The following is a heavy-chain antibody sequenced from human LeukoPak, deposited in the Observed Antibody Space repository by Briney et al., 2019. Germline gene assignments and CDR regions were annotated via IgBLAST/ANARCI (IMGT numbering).Heavy chain of an antibody. CDR1: GGTFSSYA. CDR3: AREIRVGAARPVNWFDP. D-gene: IGHD6-6*01. J-gene: IGHJ5*02. CDR2: INPNSGGT. V-gene: IGHV1-2*06. Sequence: EASVKVSCKASGGTFSSYAISWVRQAPGQGLEWMGRINPNSGGTNYAQKFQGRVTMTRDTSISTAHMELSRLRSDDTAVYYCAREIRVGAARPVNWFDPWGQGTLVTVSS.